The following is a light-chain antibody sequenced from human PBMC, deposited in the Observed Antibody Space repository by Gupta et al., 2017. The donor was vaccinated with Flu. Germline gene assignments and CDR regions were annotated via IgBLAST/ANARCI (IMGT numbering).Light chain of an antibody. CDR1: ESISNY. CDR2: YAS. CDR3: QQRSNWPPLT. J-gene: IGKJ4*01. V-gene: IGKV3-11*01. Sequence: EIVLTPSPVHLSLFRGERATLSCRASESISNYLAWYQQKPGQDPSLLIYYASNRATSIPVRFIGSGSGTYFTLTISSRHPEDFAVYYCQQRSNWPPLTFGGGTKVEI.